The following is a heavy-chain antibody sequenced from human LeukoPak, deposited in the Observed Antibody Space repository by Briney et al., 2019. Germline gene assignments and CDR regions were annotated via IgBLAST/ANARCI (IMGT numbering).Heavy chain of an antibody. CDR2: IYPGDSDT. J-gene: IGHJ3*02. Sequence: GESLKISCKGSGYSFTSYWIGWVRQMPGKGLEWMGIIYPGDSDTRYSPSFQGQVTISADKSISTAYLQWSSLKASDTAMYYCAKQQRFGELSPFRGAFDIWGQGTMVTVSS. CDR1: GYSFTSYW. D-gene: IGHD3-10*01. CDR3: AKQQRFGELSPFRGAFDI. V-gene: IGHV5-51*01.